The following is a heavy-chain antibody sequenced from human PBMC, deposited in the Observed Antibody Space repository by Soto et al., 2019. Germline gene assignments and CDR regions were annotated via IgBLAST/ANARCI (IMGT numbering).Heavy chain of an antibody. CDR2: IYRDNDK. Sequence: SGPTLVNPTQTLTLTCTFSGFPLSTSGVGVGWIRQPPGKALEWLALIYRDNDKRYSPSLESRLTITKDSSKNQVVLTVTNVDPVDTATYYCALESLYDYVRGFDYWGPGTLVTVSS. J-gene: IGHJ4*01. CDR3: ALESLYDYVRGFDY. D-gene: IGHD3-16*01. V-gene: IGHV2-5*02. CDR1: GFPLSTSGVG.